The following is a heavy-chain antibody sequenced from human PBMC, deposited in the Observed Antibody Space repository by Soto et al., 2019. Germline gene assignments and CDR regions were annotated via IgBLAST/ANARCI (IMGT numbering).Heavy chain of an antibody. J-gene: IGHJ4*02. Sequence: GESLKISCAASGFTFSSYSMNWVRQAPGKGLEWVSSISSSSSYIYYADSVKGRFTISRDNAKNSLYLQMNSLRAEDTAVYYCARSAIWGSYRFDYWGQGTLVTVSS. CDR2: ISSSSSYI. V-gene: IGHV3-21*01. D-gene: IGHD3-16*02. CDR1: GFTFSSYS. CDR3: ARSAIWGSYRFDY.